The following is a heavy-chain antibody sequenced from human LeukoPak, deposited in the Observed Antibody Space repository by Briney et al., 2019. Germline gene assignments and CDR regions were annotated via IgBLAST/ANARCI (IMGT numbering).Heavy chain of an antibody. CDR2: IYYSGST. CDR3: ARLPFNSGYEYSDS. Sequence: SETLSLTCTVSGGSISSSSYYWGWIRQPPGKGLEWIGSIYYSGSTYYNPSLKSRVTISVDKSKNQFSLKLSSVTAADTAVYSCARLPFNSGYEYSDSWGQGTLVTVAS. CDR1: GGSISSSSYY. V-gene: IGHV4-39*07. D-gene: IGHD5-12*01. J-gene: IGHJ4*02.